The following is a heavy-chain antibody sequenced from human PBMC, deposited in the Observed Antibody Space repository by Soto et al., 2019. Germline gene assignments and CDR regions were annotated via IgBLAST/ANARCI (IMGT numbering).Heavy chain of an antibody. D-gene: IGHD4-17*01. J-gene: IGHJ6*03. V-gene: IGHV3-21*01. CDR3: ARANDYGDYYYYMDV. CDR1: GFTFSSYS. Sequence: ESGGGLVKPGGSLRLSCAASGFTFSSYSMNWVRQAPGKGLEWVSSISSSSSYIYYADSVKGRFTISRDNAKNSLYLQMNSLRAEDTAVYYCARANDYGDYYYYMDVWGKGTTVTVSS. CDR2: ISSSSSYI.